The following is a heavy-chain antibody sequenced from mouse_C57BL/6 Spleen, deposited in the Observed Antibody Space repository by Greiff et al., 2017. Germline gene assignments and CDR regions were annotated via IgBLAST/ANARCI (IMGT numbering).Heavy chain of an antibody. D-gene: IGHD2-5*01. CDR1: GYTFTSYW. J-gene: IGHJ2*01. CDR2: IDPSDSET. V-gene: IGHV1-52*01. Sequence: QVQLQQPGAELVRPGSSVKLSCKASGYTFTSYWMHWVKQRPIQGLEWIGNIDPSDSETHYNKKFKDKATLTVDKSSSTAYMQLSSLTSEDSAVYNSARDYSNYNFECWGQGTTLTVSS. CDR3: ARDYSNYNFEC.